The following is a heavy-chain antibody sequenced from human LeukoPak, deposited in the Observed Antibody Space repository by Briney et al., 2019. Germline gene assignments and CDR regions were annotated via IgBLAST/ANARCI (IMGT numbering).Heavy chain of an antibody. CDR2: ISYDGSNK. D-gene: IGHD5-18*01. CDR3: AREVGTVMPGAIAS. Sequence: QPGRSLRLSCAASGFTFSSYGMHSVRQAPGKGLEWVAVISYDGSNKYYADCVKGRFTTSRDNSKNTVFLQMNSLRPEDTAVYYCAREVGTVMPGAIASWAQGNLVTVSS. J-gene: IGHJ5*01. V-gene: IGHV3-30*03. CDR1: GFTFSSYG.